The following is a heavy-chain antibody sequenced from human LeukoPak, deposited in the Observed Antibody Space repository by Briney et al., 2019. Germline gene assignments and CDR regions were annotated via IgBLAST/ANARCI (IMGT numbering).Heavy chain of an antibody. V-gene: IGHV3-7*03. CDR2: IKQDGSEK. CDR1: GFTFSSYW. J-gene: IGHJ4*02. Sequence: GGSLRLSCAVSGFTFSSYWMSWVRQAPGKGLEWVANIKQDGSEKYYVDSVKGRFTISRDNAKNSLYLQMNSLRAEDTAVYYCARDLVVAAAGIWEGTFDYWGQGTLVTVSS. CDR3: ARDLVVAAAGIWEGTFDY. D-gene: IGHD6-13*01.